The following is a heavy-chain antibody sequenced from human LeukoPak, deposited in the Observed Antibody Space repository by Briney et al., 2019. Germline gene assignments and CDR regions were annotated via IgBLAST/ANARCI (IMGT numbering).Heavy chain of an antibody. CDR2: IWYDGSNK. J-gene: IGHJ3*02. CDR1: GFTSSSYG. CDR3: ARRFGDDAFDI. V-gene: IGHV3-33*01. Sequence: GGSLRLSCAASGFTSSSYGMHWVRQAPGKGLEWVAVIWYDGSNKYYTDSVKGRFTISRDNSKNTLNPQMNSLRAEDTAVYYCARRFGDDAFDIWGQGTVVTVSS. D-gene: IGHD3-10*01.